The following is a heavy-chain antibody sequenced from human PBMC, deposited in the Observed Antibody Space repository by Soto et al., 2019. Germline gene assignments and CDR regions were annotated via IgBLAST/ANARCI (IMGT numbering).Heavy chain of an antibody. V-gene: IGHV3-30*03. J-gene: IGHJ6*02. CDR3: ARGSIAAAGYYYYYGMDV. D-gene: IGHD6-13*01. CDR1: GFTVYSSG. Sequence: PGGSLRLACAASGFTVYSSGVAGVRKAPGKGLEWVAVISYDGSNKYYADSVKGRFTISRDNSKNTLYLQMNSLRAEDTAVYYCARGSIAAAGYYYYYGMDVWGQGTTVTVSS. CDR2: ISYDGSNK.